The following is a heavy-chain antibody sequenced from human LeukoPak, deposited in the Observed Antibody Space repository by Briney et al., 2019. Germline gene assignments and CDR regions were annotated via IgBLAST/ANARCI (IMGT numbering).Heavy chain of an antibody. V-gene: IGHV3-21*01. J-gene: IGHJ4*02. D-gene: IGHD6-19*01. Sequence: GGSLRLPCAASGFTFSSYSMNWVRQAPGKGLEWVSSISSSSSYIYYADSVKGRFTISRDNAKNSLYLQMNSLRAEDTAVYYCARDGYSSGWNIDYWGQGTLVTVSS. CDR3: ARDGYSSGWNIDY. CDR1: GFTFSSYS. CDR2: ISSSSSYI.